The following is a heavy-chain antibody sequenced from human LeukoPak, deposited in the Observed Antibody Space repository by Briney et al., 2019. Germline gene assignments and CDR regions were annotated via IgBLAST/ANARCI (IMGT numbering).Heavy chain of an antibody. J-gene: IGHJ3*02. Sequence: GGSLRLSCAASGFTFSSYGMHWVRQAPGKGLEWVAFIRYDGSNKYYADSVKGRFTISRDNSKNTLYLQMNSLRAEDTAVYYCARTIFPDFDAFDIWGQGTMVTVSS. CDR3: ARTIFPDFDAFDI. CDR1: GFTFSSYG. D-gene: IGHD3-3*01. CDR2: IRYDGSNK. V-gene: IGHV3-30*02.